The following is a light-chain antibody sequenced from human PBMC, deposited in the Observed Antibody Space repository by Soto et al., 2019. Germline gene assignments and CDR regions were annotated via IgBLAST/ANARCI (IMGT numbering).Light chain of an antibody. CDR2: ESN. CDR1: SSNIGKNH. V-gene: IGLV1-51*02. J-gene: IGLJ2*01. Sequence: QSVLTQPPSVSAAPGQKVTISCSGSSSNIGKNHVSWYQQVPGTAPKLLIYESNKRPSGIPDRLSGSKSGTSATLGIAGLQTGDEADYYCGTWDSSLTAVLFGGGTKLTVL. CDR3: GTWDSSLTAVL.